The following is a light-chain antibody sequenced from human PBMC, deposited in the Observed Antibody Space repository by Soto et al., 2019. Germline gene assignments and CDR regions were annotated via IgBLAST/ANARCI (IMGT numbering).Light chain of an antibody. V-gene: IGKV1-33*01. J-gene: IGKJ4*01. CDR3: QQYDNSFS. CDR1: QDISNY. Sequence: DIQMTQSPSSLSASVGDRVTITCQASQDISNYLNWYQQKPGRAPKLLIYDASNLETGVPSRFSGSGSGTDFTFTISSLQPEDIAKYYCQQYDNSFSFGGGTKVEIK. CDR2: DAS.